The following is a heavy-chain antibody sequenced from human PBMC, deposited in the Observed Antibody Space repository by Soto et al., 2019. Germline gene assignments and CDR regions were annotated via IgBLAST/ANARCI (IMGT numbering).Heavy chain of an antibody. CDR1: GYTFTSYD. D-gene: IGHD3-16*02. CDR2: MNPNSGNT. Sequence: QVQLVQSGAGVKKPGASVEVSCKASGYTFTSYDINWVRKATGQGLEWMGWMNPNSGNTGYAQKFRGRVTMTRNTSISTAYMELTSLTSEVPAVYYCARVRYISTHNWFDPGGQGTLVTVSS. CDR3: ARVRYISTHNWFDP. J-gene: IGHJ5*02. V-gene: IGHV1-8*01.